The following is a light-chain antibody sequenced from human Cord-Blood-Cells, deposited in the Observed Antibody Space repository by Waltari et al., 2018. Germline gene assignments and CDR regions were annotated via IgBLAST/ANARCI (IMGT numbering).Light chain of an antibody. Sequence: QSALTQPASVSGSPGQSITISCTGTSSDVGGYNYVSWDQQHPGKAPKLMIYEVSTRPAGVSNRFSGAKSGNTASLTISGLQAEDEADYYCSSYTSSSTPYVFGTGTKVTVL. CDR3: SSYTSSSTPYV. V-gene: IGLV2-14*01. J-gene: IGLJ1*01. CDR1: SSDVGGYNY. CDR2: EVS.